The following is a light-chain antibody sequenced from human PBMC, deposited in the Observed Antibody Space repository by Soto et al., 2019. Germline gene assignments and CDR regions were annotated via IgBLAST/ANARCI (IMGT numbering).Light chain of an antibody. J-gene: IGLJ2*01. CDR2: NVN. CDR3: SSYTNSPHVV. Sequence: QSALTQPASVSGSPGQSITISCTGTSSDVDDYVFVSWYQQHPGKAPKLVIYNVNYRPSGVSDRFSGSKSANTASLTISGLQAEDEADYFCSSYTNSPHVVFGGGTKVTVL. V-gene: IGLV2-14*01. CDR1: SSDVDDYVF.